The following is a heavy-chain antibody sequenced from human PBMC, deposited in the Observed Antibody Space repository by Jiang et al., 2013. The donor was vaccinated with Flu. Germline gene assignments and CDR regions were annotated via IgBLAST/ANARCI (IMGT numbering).Heavy chain of an antibody. V-gene: IGHV3-21*01. CDR1: GFTFSSYS. CDR2: ISSSSSYI. Sequence: VQLVESGGGLVKPGGSLRLSCAASGFTFSSYSMNWVRQAPGKGLEWVSSISSSSSYIYYADSVKGRFTISRDNAKNSLYLQMNSLRAEDTAVYYCARYCSSTSCFAFDIWGQGTMVTVSS. J-gene: IGHJ3*02. D-gene: IGHD2-2*01. CDR3: ARYCSSTSCFAFDI.